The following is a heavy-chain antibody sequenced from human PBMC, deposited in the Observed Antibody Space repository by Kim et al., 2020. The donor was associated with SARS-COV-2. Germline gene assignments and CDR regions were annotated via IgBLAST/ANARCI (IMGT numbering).Heavy chain of an antibody. Sequence: SETLSLTCTVSGGSISSSSYYWGWIRQPPGKGLEWIGSIYYSGSTYYNPSLKSRVTISVDTSKNQFSLMFSSVTAADTAVYYCARSETMYYYDSSGYYHFDWFDPWGQGTLVTVSS. CDR1: GGSISSSSYY. CDR3: ARSETMYYYDSSGYYHFDWFDP. V-gene: IGHV4-39*07. J-gene: IGHJ5*02. D-gene: IGHD3-22*01. CDR2: IYYSGST.